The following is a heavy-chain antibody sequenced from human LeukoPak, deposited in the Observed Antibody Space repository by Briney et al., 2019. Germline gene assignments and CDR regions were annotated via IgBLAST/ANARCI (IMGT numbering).Heavy chain of an antibody. CDR3: AREQISYYDSSGYYFDY. J-gene: IGHJ4*02. CDR1: GGSISSGSYY. CDR2: IYTSGST. V-gene: IGHV4-61*02. Sequence: SETLSLTCTVSGGSISSGSYYWSWIRQPAGKGLEWIGRIYTSGSTNYNPSLKSRVTISVDTSKNQFSLKLSSVTAADTAVYYCAREQISYYDSSGYYFDYWGQGTLVTVSS. D-gene: IGHD3-22*01.